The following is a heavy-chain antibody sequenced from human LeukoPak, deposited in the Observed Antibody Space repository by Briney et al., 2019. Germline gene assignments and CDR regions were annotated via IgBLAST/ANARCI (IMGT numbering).Heavy chain of an antibody. CDR2: INHSGST. Sequence: SETLSLTCAVYGGSFSGYYWSWIRQPPGKGLEWIGEINHSGSTNYNPSLKSRVTISVDTSKNQFSLKLSSVTAADTAVYYCARERAARVATYYYYGMDGWGKGTTVTVSS. CDR1: GGSFSGYY. D-gene: IGHD5-12*01. V-gene: IGHV4-34*01. CDR3: ARERAARVATYYYYGMDG. J-gene: IGHJ6*04.